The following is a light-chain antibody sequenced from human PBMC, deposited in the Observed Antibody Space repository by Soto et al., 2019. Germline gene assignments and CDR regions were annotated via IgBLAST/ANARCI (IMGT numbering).Light chain of an antibody. CDR3: QHRSDWPWT. J-gene: IGKJ1*01. CDR2: DAS. Sequence: EIVLTQSPATLSLSPGERATLSCRASQSVSSYLAWYQQKPGQAPRLLIYDASNRATGIPARFSGSGSGTDFTLTISSLEPEDFAVYYCQHRSDWPWTFGQGTKVEIK. V-gene: IGKV3-11*01. CDR1: QSVSSY.